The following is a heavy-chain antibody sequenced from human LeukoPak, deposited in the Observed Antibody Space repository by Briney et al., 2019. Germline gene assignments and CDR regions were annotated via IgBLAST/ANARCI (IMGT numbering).Heavy chain of an antibody. Sequence: GGSLRLSCAASGFTFSSYWMHWVRQAPGKWLVWVSRINSDGSSTSYADSVRGRFSISRDNAKNTLYLQMNSLRAEDTAVYYCARGLSGYASSLGYWGQGTLVTVSA. J-gene: IGHJ4*02. D-gene: IGHD6-6*01. CDR1: GFTFSSYW. CDR3: ARGLSGYASSLGY. CDR2: INSDGSST. V-gene: IGHV3-74*01.